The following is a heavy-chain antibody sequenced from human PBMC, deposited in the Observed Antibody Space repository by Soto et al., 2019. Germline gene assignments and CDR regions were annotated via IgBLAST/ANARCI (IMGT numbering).Heavy chain of an antibody. J-gene: IGHJ6*02. CDR3: ARGVRSSSFYFYGLDV. Sequence: SETLSLTCAVIDGPLSGYSGYWIRQPPGKGLEWVGEIDGAGASSYNPSLRSRLTISLDTSFNHYSLKLTSVTAADTAVYFCARGVRSSSFYFYGLDVWGQGTTVTVSS. CDR1: DGPLSGYS. CDR2: IDGAGAS. V-gene: IGHV4-34*01.